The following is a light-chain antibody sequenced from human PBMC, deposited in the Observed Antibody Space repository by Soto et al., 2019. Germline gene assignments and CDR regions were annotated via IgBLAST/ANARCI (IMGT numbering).Light chain of an antibody. J-gene: IGLJ2*01. V-gene: IGLV2-14*03. CDR2: DVS. CDR1: ASDVGAYDY. Sequence: QSVLTQPASVSGSPGQSITISCTGTASDVGAYDYVSWFQQHPGKAPKIIIFDVSNRPSGVSSRFSGSKSGNTASLTISGLQAEDEADYYCSPYAGGTTVFGGGTKVTVL. CDR3: SPYAGGTTV.